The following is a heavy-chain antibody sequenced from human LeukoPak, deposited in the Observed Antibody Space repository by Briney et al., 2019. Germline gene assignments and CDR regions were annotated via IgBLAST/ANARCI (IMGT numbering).Heavy chain of an antibody. J-gene: IGHJ4*02. Sequence: GGSLRLSCAASGFTFSSSGMHWVRQAPGKGLEWVAVISYDGSNKYYADSVKGRFTISRDNSKNTLYLQMNSLRAEDTAVYYCARVRLHTYYYDSSGYYYPSYYFDYWGQGTLVTVSS. CDR2: ISYDGSNK. V-gene: IGHV3-30*03. CDR1: GFTFSSSG. CDR3: ARVRLHTYYYDSSGYYYPSYYFDY. D-gene: IGHD3-22*01.